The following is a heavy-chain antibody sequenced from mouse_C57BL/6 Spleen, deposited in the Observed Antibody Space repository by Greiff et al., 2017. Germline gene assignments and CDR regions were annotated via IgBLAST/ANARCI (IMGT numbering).Heavy chain of an antibody. CDR3: TGTGYDYDVGYAMDY. J-gene: IGHJ4*01. CDR2: IRLKSDNYAT. Sequence: DVKLVESGGGLVQPGGSMKLSCVASGFTFSNYWMNWVRQSPEKGLEWVAQIRLKSDNYATHYAESVKGRFTISRDDSKSSVYLQMNNLRAEDTGIYYCTGTGYDYDVGYAMDYWGQGTSVTVSS. V-gene: IGHV6-3*01. D-gene: IGHD2-4*01. CDR1: GFTFSNYW.